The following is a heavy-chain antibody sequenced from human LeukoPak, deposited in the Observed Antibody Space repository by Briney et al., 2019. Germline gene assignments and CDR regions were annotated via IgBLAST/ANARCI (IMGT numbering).Heavy chain of an antibody. Sequence: ASETLSLTCTVSGGSISSSSYYWGWIRQPPGKGLEWIGSIYYSGSTYYNPSLKSRVTISVDTSKNQFSLKLSSVTAADTAVYYCARPFGELHYYFDYWGQGTLVTVSS. CDR1: GGSISSSSYY. J-gene: IGHJ4*02. CDR2: IYYSGST. D-gene: IGHD3-10*01. CDR3: ARPFGELHYYFDY. V-gene: IGHV4-39*01.